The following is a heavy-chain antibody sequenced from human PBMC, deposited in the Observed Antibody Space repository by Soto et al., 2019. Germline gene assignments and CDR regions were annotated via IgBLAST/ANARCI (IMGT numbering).Heavy chain of an antibody. Sequence: QVQLQGSGPGLVKPSETLSLACTVSGGSISSYYWSWIRQPPGKGLEWIGYIYKSGTTNYNPSPPLPSRVTISVDMSKNQFSLKLSSVTAADTAVYYCASSSVAGRFDYWGQGTLVTVSS. CDR2: IYKSGTT. J-gene: IGHJ4*02. CDR1: GGSISSYY. CDR3: ASSSVAGRFDY. D-gene: IGHD6-19*01. V-gene: IGHV4-59*08.